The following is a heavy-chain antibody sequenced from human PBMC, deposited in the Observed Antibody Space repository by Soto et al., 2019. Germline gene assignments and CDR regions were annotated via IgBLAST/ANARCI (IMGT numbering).Heavy chain of an antibody. J-gene: IGHJ3*02. CDR1: GFTFSSYG. V-gene: IGHV3-30*03. CDR3: AATAMTRDAFDI. Sequence: QVQLVESGGGVVQPGRSLRLSCAASGFTFSSYGMHWVRQAPGKGLEWVAVISYDGSNKYYADSVKGRFTISRDNSKNTLYLQMNSLRAEDTAVYYCAATAMTRDAFDIWGQVTMVTVSS. CDR2: ISYDGSNK.